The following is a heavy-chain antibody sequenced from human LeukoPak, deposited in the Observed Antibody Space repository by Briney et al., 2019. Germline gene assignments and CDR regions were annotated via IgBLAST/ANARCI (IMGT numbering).Heavy chain of an antibody. CDR2: ISGSSSFI. Sequence: GGSLRLSCAASGFTFSSYSMDWVRQAPEKGLEWVSSISGSSSFIFYADSVKGRFTISRDNAKNSLYLQMNSLRAEDTAVYYCARLHYYGKNYAMDVWGQGTTVTVSS. CDR1: GFTFSSYS. D-gene: IGHD3-10*01. CDR3: ARLHYYGKNYAMDV. V-gene: IGHV3-21*01. J-gene: IGHJ6*02.